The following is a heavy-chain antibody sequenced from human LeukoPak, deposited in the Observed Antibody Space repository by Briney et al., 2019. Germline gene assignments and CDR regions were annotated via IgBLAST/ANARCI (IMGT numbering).Heavy chain of an antibody. CDR2: IYYIGST. CDR1: GGSISSYY. CDR3: ARLSKAGHNWFDP. V-gene: IGHV4-59*01. J-gene: IGHJ5*02. Sequence: SETLSLTCTVSGGSISSYYWSWIRLPPGKGLEWIGYIYYIGSTNYNPSLKSRATISVDTSRNQFTFKRSSVTPTHRPVYYCARLSKAGHNWFDPWGQGTLVTVSS. D-gene: IGHD6-13*01.